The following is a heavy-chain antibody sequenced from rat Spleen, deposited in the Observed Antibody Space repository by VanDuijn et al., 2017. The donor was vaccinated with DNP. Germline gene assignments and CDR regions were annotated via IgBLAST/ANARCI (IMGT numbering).Heavy chain of an antibody. CDR1: GFTFSDYY. Sequence: EVQLVESGGGLVQPGRSLKLSCAASGFTFSDYYMAWVRQAPKKGLEWVATITNDGYNTYYRDSVKGRFTISRDNGKDTLYLQMDSLRSEDTATYYCERHLTTRANYFDYGGQGVMVTVSS. CDR3: ERHLTTRANYFDY. V-gene: IGHV5-7*01. CDR2: ITNDGYNT. J-gene: IGHJ2*01. D-gene: IGHD1-10*01.